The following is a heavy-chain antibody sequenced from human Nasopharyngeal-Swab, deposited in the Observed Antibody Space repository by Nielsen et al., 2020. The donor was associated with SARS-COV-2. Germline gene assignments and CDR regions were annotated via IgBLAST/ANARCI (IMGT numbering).Heavy chain of an antibody. J-gene: IGHJ6*03. CDR3: ARAYGDWNSPYYYYYMDV. Sequence: SSVKVSCKASGGTFSSYAISWVRQAPGQGLEWMGGIIPIFGTANYAQKFQGRVTITADKSTSTAYMELSSLRSEDTAVYYCARAYGDWNSPYYYYYMDVWGKGTTVTVSS. V-gene: IGHV1-69*06. CDR2: IIPIFGTA. D-gene: IGHD4-17*01. CDR1: GGTFSSYA.